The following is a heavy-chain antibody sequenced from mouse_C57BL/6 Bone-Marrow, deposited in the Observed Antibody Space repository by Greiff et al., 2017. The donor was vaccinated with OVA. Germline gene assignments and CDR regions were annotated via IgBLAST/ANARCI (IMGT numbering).Heavy chain of an antibody. CDR2: ISDGGSYT. Sequence: EVQVVESGGGLVKPGGSLKLSCAASGFTFSSYAMSWVRQTPEKRLEWVATISDGGSYTYYPDNVKGRFTISRDNAKNNLYLQMSHLKSEDTAMYYCARRAYWGQGTLVTVSA. J-gene: IGHJ3*01. V-gene: IGHV5-4*03. CDR3: ARRAY. CDR1: GFTFSSYA.